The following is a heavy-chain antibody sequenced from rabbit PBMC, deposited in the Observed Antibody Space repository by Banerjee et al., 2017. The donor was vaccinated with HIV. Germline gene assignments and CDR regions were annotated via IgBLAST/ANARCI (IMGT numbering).Heavy chain of an antibody. CDR2: IYAGSTGST. Sequence: QSLEESGGDLVKPGTSLTLTCTASGFSFNSSYYMCWVRQAPGKGLECIGCIYAGSTGSTYYASWAKGRFTISKTSSTTVTLQMNSLTAADTATYFCVRAHASSSGYYTYLYLWGQGTLVTVS. V-gene: IGHV1S40*01. CDR3: VRAHASSSGYYTYLYL. J-gene: IGHJ4*01. D-gene: IGHD1-1*01. CDR1: GFSFNSSYY.